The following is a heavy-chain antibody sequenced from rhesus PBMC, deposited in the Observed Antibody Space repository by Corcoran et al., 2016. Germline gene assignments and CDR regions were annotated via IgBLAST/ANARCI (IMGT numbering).Heavy chain of an antibody. V-gene: IGHV1-198*02. CDR3: ARGDPGRSYVDY. CDR1: GFTFGSYA. Sequence: QVQLVQSGAEVKKPGSSVNVSCKASGFTFGSYAISWVRQAPGQGLECRVVIIPLVGITTYAEKFQGSVQSTADTSTSTAYMELSSLRSEDTAVYYCARGDPGRSYVDYWGQGVLVTVSS. D-gene: IGHD6-13*01. CDR2: IIPLVGIT. J-gene: IGHJ4*01.